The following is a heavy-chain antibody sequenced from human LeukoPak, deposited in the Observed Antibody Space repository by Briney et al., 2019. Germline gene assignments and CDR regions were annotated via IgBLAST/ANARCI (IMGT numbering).Heavy chain of an antibody. J-gene: IGHJ4*02. CDR3: ARDRPGYSSGWFPYY. Sequence: ASVKVSCKASGYTFTSYYMHWVRQAPGQGLEWMGIINPSGGSTSYAQKFQGRVTMTRDTSTSTVYMELSSLRSEDTAVYYCARDRPGYSSGWFPYYWGQGTLVTVSS. V-gene: IGHV1-46*01. CDR1: GYTFTSYY. CDR2: INPSGGST. D-gene: IGHD6-19*01.